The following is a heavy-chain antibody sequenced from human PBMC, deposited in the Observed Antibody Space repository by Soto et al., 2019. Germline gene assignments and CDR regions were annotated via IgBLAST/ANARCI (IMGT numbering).Heavy chain of an antibody. V-gene: IGHV3-30-3*01. D-gene: IGHD5-12*01. CDR2: ISYDGSNK. CDR3: ARGGYSGYDLIDY. J-gene: IGHJ4*02. Sequence: QVQLVESGGGVVQPGRSLRLSCAASGFTFSSYAMHWVRQAPGKGLEWVAVISYDGSNKYYADSVKGRFTTSRDNSKNTLYLQMNSLRAEDTAVYYCARGGYSGYDLIDYWGQGTLVTVSS. CDR1: GFTFSSYA.